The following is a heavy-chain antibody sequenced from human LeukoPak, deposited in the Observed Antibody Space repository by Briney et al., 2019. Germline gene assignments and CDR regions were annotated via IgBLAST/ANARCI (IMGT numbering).Heavy chain of an antibody. Sequence: ASVKVSCKASGYTFTVIDINWIRQATGQGLEWIGWINTKNGNTGFAQRFQGRVTMTRDTSISTAYLDLSGLTSEDTAVYYCARRRDGYNHDYWGQGTLVTVSS. J-gene: IGHJ4*02. V-gene: IGHV1-8*02. CDR3: ARRRDGYNHDY. D-gene: IGHD5-24*01. CDR2: INTKNGNT. CDR1: GYTFTVID.